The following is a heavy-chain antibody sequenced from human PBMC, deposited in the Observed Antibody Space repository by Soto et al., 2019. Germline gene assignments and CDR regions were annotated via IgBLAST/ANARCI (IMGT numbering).Heavy chain of an antibody. J-gene: IGHJ4*02. CDR1: GGSISSGSFY. D-gene: IGHD3-10*01. Sequence: SETLSLTCTVSGGSISSGSFYWGWILQPPGKGLEWIGSIYYSGSYNPSLKSRVTLSVDTSRNQFSLRLSSVTAADTAVYFCARRPLVRGIIPYYFYSWGQGTLVTVS. CDR3: ARRPLVRGIIPYYFYS. V-gene: IGHV4-39*01. CDR2: IYYSG.